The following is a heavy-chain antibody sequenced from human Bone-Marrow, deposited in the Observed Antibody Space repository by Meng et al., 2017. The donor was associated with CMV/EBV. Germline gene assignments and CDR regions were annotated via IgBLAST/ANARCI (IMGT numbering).Heavy chain of an antibody. J-gene: IGHJ4*02. CDR2: IYSGGSST. Sequence: LSLTCAASGFTFSSYAMSWVRPAPGKGLEWVSVIYSGGSSTYYADSVKGRFTISRDNSKNTLYLQMNSLRAEDTAVYYCATLEGWIVRGGYFDYWGQGTLVTVSS. D-gene: IGHD2-21*01. CDR3: ATLEGWIVRGGYFDY. V-gene: IGHV3-23*03. CDR1: GFTFSSYA.